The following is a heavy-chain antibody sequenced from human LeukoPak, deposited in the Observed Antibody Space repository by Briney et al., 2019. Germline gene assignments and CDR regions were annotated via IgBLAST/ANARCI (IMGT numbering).Heavy chain of an antibody. Sequence: PSETLSLTCTVSGGSISSYYWSWIRQPPGKGLEWIGYIYYSGSTNYNPSLKSRVTISVDTSKNQFSLKLSSVTAADTAVYYCARGVAAAGGDWFDPWGQGTLVTVSS. CDR3: ARGVAAAGGDWFDP. CDR1: GGSISSYY. D-gene: IGHD6-13*01. CDR2: IYYSGST. J-gene: IGHJ5*02. V-gene: IGHV4-59*12.